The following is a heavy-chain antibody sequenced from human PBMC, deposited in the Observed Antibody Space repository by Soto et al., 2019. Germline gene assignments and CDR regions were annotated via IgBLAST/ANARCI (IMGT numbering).Heavy chain of an antibody. CDR2: IIPILDTA. CDR3: ARDSPIGSVFSGYDAIDL. Sequence: QVQLVQSGAEVKEPGSSVKVSCKASGGTFSTSTFTWVRQAPGQGLEWMGRIIPILDTADYAQKFQGSVTITADKSTSTAVMELSSLRSEDTGIYYCARDSPIGSVFSGYDAIDLWGQGTLVTVSP. CDR1: GGTFSTST. D-gene: IGHD5-12*01. V-gene: IGHV1-69*08. J-gene: IGHJ4*02.